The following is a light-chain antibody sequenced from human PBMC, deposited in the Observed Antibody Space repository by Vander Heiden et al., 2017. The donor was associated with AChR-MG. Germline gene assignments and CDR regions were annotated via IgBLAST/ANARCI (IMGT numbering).Light chain of an antibody. CDR1: GTHHRGHYT. Sequence: QSALTQPASVSVSPGQSLTIPCTGTGTHHRGHYTASWYQQRPGKAPQLILYDGTQRPSGVSNRFSGSKSGDTASLTISGLRAEDEATYYCSSSTTINTWMFGGGTKVTVL. V-gene: IGLV2-14*01. J-gene: IGLJ3*02. CDR3: SSSTTINTWM. CDR2: DGT.